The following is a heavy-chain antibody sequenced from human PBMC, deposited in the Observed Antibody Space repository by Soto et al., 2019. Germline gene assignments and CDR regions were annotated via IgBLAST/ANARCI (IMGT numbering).Heavy chain of an antibody. CDR1: GFTVSSNY. D-gene: IGHD6-13*01. Sequence: GGSLRLSCAASGFTVSSNYMTWVRQAPGKGLEWVSLVYSGGDSYFADSVKGRFTISRDNPTNSLFLQMSSLTLEDTAIYYCARSDVQGSSWFRFLDSWGQGTLVTVSS. V-gene: IGHV3-66*01. CDR2: VYSGGDS. J-gene: IGHJ4*02. CDR3: ARSDVQGSSWFRFLDS.